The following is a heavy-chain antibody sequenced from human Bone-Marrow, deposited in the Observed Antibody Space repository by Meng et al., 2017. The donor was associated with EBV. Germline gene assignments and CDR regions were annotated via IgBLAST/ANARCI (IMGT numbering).Heavy chain of an antibody. J-gene: IGHJ4*02. Sequence: QVQLQQWGAGLLKPSEPLSPTCAVYGGSLSGYYWSWIRQPPGKGLEWIGEINHSGSTNYNPSLKSRVTISVDTSKNQFSLKLSSVTAADTAVYYCARGRGYSSPNFDYWGQGTLVTVSS. CDR1: GGSLSGYY. CDR2: INHSGST. CDR3: ARGRGYSSPNFDY. D-gene: IGHD6-13*01. V-gene: IGHV4-34*01.